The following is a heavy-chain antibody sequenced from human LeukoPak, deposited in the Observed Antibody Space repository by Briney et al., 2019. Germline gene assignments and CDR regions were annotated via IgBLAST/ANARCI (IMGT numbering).Heavy chain of an antibody. D-gene: IGHD3-10*01. V-gene: IGHV4-31*03. CDR3: ARELWFGELLPPNGMDV. Sequence: PSETLSLTCTVSGVSISSGGYYWSWIRQHPGKGLEWIGYICYSGSTYYNPSLKSRVTISVDTSKNQFSLKLSSVTAADTAVYYCARELWFGELLPPNGMDVWGQGTTVTVS. CDR2: ICYSGST. J-gene: IGHJ6*02. CDR1: GVSISSGGYY.